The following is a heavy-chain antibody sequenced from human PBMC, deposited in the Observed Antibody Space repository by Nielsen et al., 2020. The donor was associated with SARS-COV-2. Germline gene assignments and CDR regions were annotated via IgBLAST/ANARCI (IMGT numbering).Heavy chain of an antibody. V-gene: IGHV1-46*01. J-gene: IGHJ4*02. Sequence: ASVKVSCKASGYTFTSYYMHWVRQAPGQGPEWMGNINPSGGSTSYAQKFQGRVTMTRDTSTSTVYMELSSLRSEDTAVYYCARDAATSCYDYWGQGTLVTVSS. CDR3: ARDAATSCYDY. CDR1: GYTFTSYY. CDR2: INPSGGST. D-gene: IGHD2-2*01.